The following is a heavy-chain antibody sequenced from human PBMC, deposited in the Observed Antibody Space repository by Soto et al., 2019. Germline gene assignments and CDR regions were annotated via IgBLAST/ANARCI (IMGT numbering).Heavy chain of an antibody. D-gene: IGHD6-19*01. CDR1: GGSISSYY. CDR3: ARYSSGWYKYAFDI. Sequence: PSETLSLTCTVSGGSISSYYWSWIRQPPGKGLEWIGYIYYSGSTNYNPSLKSRVTISVDTSKNQFSLKLSSVTAADTAVCYCARYSSGWYKYAFDIWGQGTMVTVSS. J-gene: IGHJ3*02. V-gene: IGHV4-59*01. CDR2: IYYSGST.